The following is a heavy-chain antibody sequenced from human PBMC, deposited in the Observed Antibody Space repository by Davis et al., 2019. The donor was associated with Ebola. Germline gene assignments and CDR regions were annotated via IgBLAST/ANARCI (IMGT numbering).Heavy chain of an antibody. CDR1: GYTFTSYG. Sequence: AASVKVSCKASGYTFTSYGISWVRQAPGQGLEWMGWISAYNGNTNYAQKFQGRVTINADESTSTAYMELSSLRSEDTAVYYCARDSSSWDYFDYWGQGTLVTVSS. CDR3: ARDSSSWDYFDY. V-gene: IGHV1-18*01. J-gene: IGHJ4*02. CDR2: ISAYNGNT. D-gene: IGHD6-13*01.